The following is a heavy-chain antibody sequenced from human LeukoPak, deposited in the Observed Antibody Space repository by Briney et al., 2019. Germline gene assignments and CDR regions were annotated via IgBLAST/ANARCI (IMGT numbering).Heavy chain of an antibody. J-gene: IGHJ4*02. D-gene: IGHD3-22*01. CDR3: TTGYYYDRSFDY. CDR2: IKSKTDGGTT. V-gene: IGHV3-15*01. CDR1: GFTFSNAW. Sequence: GGSLRLSCAASGFTFSNAWMSWVRQAPGKGLEWVGRIKSKTDGGTTDYAAPVKGRFTISRDDSKNTLYLQMNSLKTEDTAVYYCTTGYYYDRSFDYWGQGTLVTVPS.